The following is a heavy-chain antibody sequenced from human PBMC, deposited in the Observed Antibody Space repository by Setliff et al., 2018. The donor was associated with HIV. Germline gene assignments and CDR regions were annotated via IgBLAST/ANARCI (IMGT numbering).Heavy chain of an antibody. J-gene: IGHJ4*02. CDR1: GYTFPNYG. V-gene: IGHV1-18*04. CDR3: ARVTRFLESFSTKNYFDY. D-gene: IGHD3-3*01. CDR2: ISAYNGNT. Sequence: EASVKVSCKASGYTFPNYGITWVRQAPGQGLEWMGWISAYNGNTKYAQRIQGRVTMTTDTFTSTAYMELRSLRSGDTAVYYCARVTRFLESFSTKNYFDYWGQGTLVTVSS.